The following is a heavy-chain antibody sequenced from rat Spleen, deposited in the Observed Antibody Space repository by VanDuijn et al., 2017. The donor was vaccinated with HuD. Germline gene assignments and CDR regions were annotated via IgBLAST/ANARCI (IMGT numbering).Heavy chain of an antibody. Sequence: EVQLVESGGGLVQPGRSLKLSCITSGFTFNNYWLTWIRQAPTKGLEWVASISPSGGSTYYRDSVKGRFTVSRDNAKSTLYLQMSKLGYEDTATYYCAREERGVDYWGQGVMVTVSS. CDR1: GFTFNNYW. CDR3: AREERGVDY. J-gene: IGHJ2*01. V-gene: IGHV5-31*01. CDR2: ISPSGGST.